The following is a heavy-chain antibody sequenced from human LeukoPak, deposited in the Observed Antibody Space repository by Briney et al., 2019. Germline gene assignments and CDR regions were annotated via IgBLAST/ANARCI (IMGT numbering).Heavy chain of an antibody. D-gene: IGHD1-26*01. CDR1: GGSFSGYC. V-gene: IGHV4-34*01. CDR3: TRGVGARLAD. CDR2: INRSGST. Sequence: SETLSHTCAVYGGSFSGYCWSWIRQPPGKGLEWIGEINRSGSTNYSPSLKSRVTISLDTSKNQFSLKLSSVTAADTAVYYCTRGVGARLADWGQGNLVAVSS. J-gene: IGHJ4*02.